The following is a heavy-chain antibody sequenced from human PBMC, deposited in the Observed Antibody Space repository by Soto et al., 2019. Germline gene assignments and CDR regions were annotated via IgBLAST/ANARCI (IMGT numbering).Heavy chain of an antibody. CDR3: VTCIAAGSFDY. Sequence: GGSLRPSCAASGITFNPYWRSWVRQAPGKGLEWVANIKQDGSEKYYVDSVRGRFTISNDNAKNSVYLQMNSLRAGDTAVYHCVTCIAAGSFDYWGQGTLAPVSS. J-gene: IGHJ4*02. CDR2: IKQDGSEK. V-gene: IGHV3-7*03. CDR1: GITFNPYW. D-gene: IGHD6-13*01.